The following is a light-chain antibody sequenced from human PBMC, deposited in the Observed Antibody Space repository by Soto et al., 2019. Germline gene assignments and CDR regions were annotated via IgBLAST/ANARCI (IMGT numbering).Light chain of an antibody. J-gene: IGKJ1*01. CDR2: GAA. V-gene: IGKV3-15*01. CDR3: QQYSTYTPRT. Sequence: EIVMTQSPVILSVSPGERATLSCRASQSVGTNLAWYQQKPGQAPRLLISGAATRATGIPARFSGSGSGTEFTLTISSLQPDDFATYYCQQYSTYTPRTFGQGTKVDI. CDR1: QSVGTN.